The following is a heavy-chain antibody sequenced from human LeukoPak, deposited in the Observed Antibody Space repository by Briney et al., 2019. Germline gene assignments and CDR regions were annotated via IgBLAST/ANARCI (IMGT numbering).Heavy chain of an antibody. J-gene: IGHJ4*02. CDR3: AREGGPYRPLDY. CDR1: GGSISNTNW. Sequence: SETLSLTCGVSGGSISNTNWWTWFRQPPGKGLEWIGEVNLQGSTNYNPSLKGRVAISVDKSENHISLKLTSVTAADTAVYYCAREGGPYRPLDYSGQGTLVTVAS. V-gene: IGHV4-4*02. CDR2: VNLQGST.